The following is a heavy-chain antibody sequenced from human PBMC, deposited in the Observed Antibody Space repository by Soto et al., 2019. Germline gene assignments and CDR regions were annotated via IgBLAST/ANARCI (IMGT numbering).Heavy chain of an antibody. J-gene: IGHJ4*02. CDR1: GFTFSSYG. CDR2: ISSDGRNE. Sequence: GGSLRLSCAASGFTFSSYGMHWVRQAPGKGLEWVAVISSDGRNEYYADSVKGRFAISRDNSRNTLYLQMNSLRPEDTAVYYCAKPSRAPKEYDSSGYYCDYWGQGTLVTVSS. CDR3: AKPSRAPKEYDSSGYYCDY. V-gene: IGHV3-30*18. D-gene: IGHD3-22*01.